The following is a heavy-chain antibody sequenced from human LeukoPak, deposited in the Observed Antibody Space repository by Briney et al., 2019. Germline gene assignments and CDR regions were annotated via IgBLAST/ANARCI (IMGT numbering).Heavy chain of an antibody. CDR1: GFAFSSYA. CDR2: ISGSGGST. D-gene: IGHD6-13*01. V-gene: IGHV3-23*01. J-gene: IGHJ5*02. Sequence: GGSLRLSCAASGFAFSSYAMSWVRQAPGKGLEWVSAISGSGGSTYYADSVKGRFTISRDNSKNTLYLQMNSLRAEDTDVYYCAKAPYLQAAAGNDPWGQGTLVTVSS. CDR3: AKAPYLQAAAGNDP.